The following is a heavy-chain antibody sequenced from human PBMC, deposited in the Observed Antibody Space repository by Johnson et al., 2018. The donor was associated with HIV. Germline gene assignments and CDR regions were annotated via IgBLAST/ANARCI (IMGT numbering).Heavy chain of an antibody. D-gene: IGHD6-6*01. J-gene: IGHJ3*02. CDR1: GFTVSSNY. CDR3: AKEDGAARAFDI. Sequence: VQLVESGGGVVQPGRSLRLSCAASGFTVSSNYMSWVRQAPGKGLEWVSVIYSGGNTYYADSVKGRFTISRDNSKNTLYLQMNSLRVEDTAVYYCAKEDGAARAFDIWGQGTMVTVSS. V-gene: IGHV3-66*01. CDR2: IYSGGNT.